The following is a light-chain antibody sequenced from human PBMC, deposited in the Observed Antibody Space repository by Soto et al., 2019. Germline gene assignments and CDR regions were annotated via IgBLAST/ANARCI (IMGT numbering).Light chain of an antibody. CDR2: AAS. J-gene: IGKJ1*01. CDR1: QDISGY. V-gene: IGKV1-9*01. Sequence: IQMTQSPSSLSSSVGDTVTITCRASQDISGYVSWYQQRPRRAPQLLIYAASALQTGVPSRFSGSGSRTDFTIPITSLQPEDFGTYYGQHPKWAFGQGTTVEI. CDR3: QHPKWA.